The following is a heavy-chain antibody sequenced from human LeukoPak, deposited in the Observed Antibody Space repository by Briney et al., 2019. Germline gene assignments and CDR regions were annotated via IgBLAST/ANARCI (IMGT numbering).Heavy chain of an antibody. J-gene: IGHJ4*02. CDR2: INAGNGNT. Sequence: ASVKVSCKASGYTFTSYAMHWVRQAPGQRLEWMGWINAGNGNTKYSQKFQGRVTITRDTSASTAYMELSSLRSEDTAVYYCARVPMQAYVSSLYYFDYWGQGTLVTVSS. CDR3: ARVPMQAYVSSLYYFDY. CDR1: GYTFTSYA. V-gene: IGHV1-3*01. D-gene: IGHD3-16*01.